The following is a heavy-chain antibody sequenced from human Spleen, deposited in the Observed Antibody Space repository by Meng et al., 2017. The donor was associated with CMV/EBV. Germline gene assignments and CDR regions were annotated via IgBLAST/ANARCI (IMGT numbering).Heavy chain of an antibody. CDR2: VIHGGTT. V-gene: IGHV4-34*01. CDR3: ARGPEVIVVVPPTD. CDR1: GGSSRGYY. J-gene: IGHJ4*02. D-gene: IGHD2-2*01. Sequence: SETLSLTCAVYGGSSRGYYWTWIRQPPGKGLEWIGEVIHGGTTNYNPSLKNRDTMSVDTSRNQVSLKLRAVTAADTAVYYRARGPEVIVVVPPTDWGQGTLVTVSS.